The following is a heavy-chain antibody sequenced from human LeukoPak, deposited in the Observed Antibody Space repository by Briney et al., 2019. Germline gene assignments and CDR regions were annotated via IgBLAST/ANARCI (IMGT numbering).Heavy chain of an antibody. J-gene: IGHJ4*02. CDR1: ASTFRYYG. CDR2: IWNDGITE. D-gene: IGHD1-26*01. CDR3: AKDLLLDY. Sequence: PGMSLRLSCAASASTFRYYGMHWVRQAPGKGLEWVALIWNDGITEWYADSVQGRFTISRDNSKNTLYLQMNSLRAEDTAVYYCAKDLLLDYWGQGTLVTVSS. V-gene: IGHV3-33*06.